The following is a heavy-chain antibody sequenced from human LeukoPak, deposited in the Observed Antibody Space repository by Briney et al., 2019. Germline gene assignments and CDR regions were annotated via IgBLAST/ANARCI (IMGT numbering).Heavy chain of an antibody. D-gene: IGHD3-22*01. CDR2: INPNSGGT. CDR3: ARRCDTSSYYTYYFDY. CDR1: GYTFTAYY. V-gene: IGHV1-2*02. J-gene: IGHJ4*02. Sequence: ASVKVSCKASGYTFTAYYIHWVRQAPGQGLEWMGWINPNSGGTSYAQKFQGRVTMTRDTSISTAYMELSRLRSDDTAVYFCARRCDTSSYYTYYFDYWGQGTLVTVSS.